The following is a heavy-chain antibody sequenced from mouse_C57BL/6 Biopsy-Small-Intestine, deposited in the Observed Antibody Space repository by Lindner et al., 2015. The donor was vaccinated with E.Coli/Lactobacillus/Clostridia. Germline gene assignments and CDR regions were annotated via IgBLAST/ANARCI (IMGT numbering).Heavy chain of an antibody. CDR2: FHPYNDDT. D-gene: IGHD2-5*01. CDR1: GYTFTTYP. V-gene: IGHV1-47*01. Sequence: VQLQESGADLLKPGASVKMSCKASGYTFTTYPIEWMKQNHGKSLEWIGNFHPYNDDTKYNEKFKGKATLTVEKSSSTVYLELSRLTSDDSAVYYCARSSNYDYAMDYWGQGTSVTVSS. J-gene: IGHJ4*01. CDR3: ARSSNYDYAMDY.